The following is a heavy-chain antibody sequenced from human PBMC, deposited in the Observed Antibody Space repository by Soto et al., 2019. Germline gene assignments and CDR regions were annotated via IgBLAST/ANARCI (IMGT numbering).Heavy chain of an antibody. Sequence: GGSLRLSCAASGFTVDDYTMHWVRQAPGKGLEWVSLISWDGGSTYYADSVKGRFTISRDNSKNSLYLQMNSLRTEDTALYYCAKDIAASGWYSLDYWGQGTLVTVSS. CDR2: ISWDGGST. D-gene: IGHD6-19*01. V-gene: IGHV3-43*01. CDR3: AKDIAASGWYSLDY. CDR1: GFTVDDYT. J-gene: IGHJ4*02.